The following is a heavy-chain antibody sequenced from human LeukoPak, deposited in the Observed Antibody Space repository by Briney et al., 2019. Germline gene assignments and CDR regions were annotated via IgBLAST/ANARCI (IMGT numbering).Heavy chain of an antibody. Sequence: GSSVKVSCKASGGTFSSYAISWVRQAPGQGLEWMGGIIPIFGTANYARKFQGRVTITADESTSTAYMELSSLRSEDTAVYYCARSQEGYSYGRIDYWGQGTLVTVSS. V-gene: IGHV1-69*01. D-gene: IGHD5-18*01. CDR1: GGTFSSYA. CDR3: ARSQEGYSYGRIDY. J-gene: IGHJ4*02. CDR2: IIPIFGTA.